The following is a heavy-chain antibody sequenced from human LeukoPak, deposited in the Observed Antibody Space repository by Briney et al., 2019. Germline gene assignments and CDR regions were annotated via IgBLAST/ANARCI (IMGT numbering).Heavy chain of an antibody. J-gene: IGHJ6*03. CDR2: INPNSGGT. D-gene: IGHD5-18*01. V-gene: IGHV1-2*02. CDR3: ARVTRAGEDTAMVFPKNPYYYSYYMDV. CDR1: GYTFTGYY. Sequence: ASVKVSCKASGYTFTGYYMHWVRQAPGQGLEWMGWINPNSGGTNYAQKFQGGGTMTRDTSISTAYMELRSMRSEDTAVYYCARVTRAGEDTAMVFPKNPYYYSYYMDVWGKGTTVTVSS.